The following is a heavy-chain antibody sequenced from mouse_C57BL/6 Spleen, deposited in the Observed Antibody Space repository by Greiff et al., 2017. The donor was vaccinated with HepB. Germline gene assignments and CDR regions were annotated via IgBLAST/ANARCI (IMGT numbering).Heavy chain of an antibody. CDR1: GFTFSDYG. CDR2: ISSGSSTI. Sequence: EVKLVESGGGLVKPGGSLKLSCAASGFTFSDYGMHWVRQAPEKGLEWVAYISSGSSTIYYADTVKGRFTISRDNAKNTLFLQMTSLRSEDTAMYYCARGDDGYYVDLAYWGQGTLVTVSA. D-gene: IGHD2-3*01. J-gene: IGHJ3*01. CDR3: ARGDDGYYVDLAY. V-gene: IGHV5-17*01.